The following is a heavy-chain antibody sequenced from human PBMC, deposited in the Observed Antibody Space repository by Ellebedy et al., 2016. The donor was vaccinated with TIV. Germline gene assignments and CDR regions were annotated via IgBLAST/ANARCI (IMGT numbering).Heavy chain of an antibody. CDR3: ARGIASRPSYFDY. Sequence: MPSETLSLTCTVSGDSMRSYSWSWIRQPPGKGLEWVGYIFGSGSANYSPSLKSRVSISVDTSKSHFSLNLNSVTAADTALNFCARGIASRPSYFDYWGQGILVTVSS. CDR1: GDSMRSYS. CDR2: IFGSGSA. D-gene: IGHD6-6*01. V-gene: IGHV4-59*13. J-gene: IGHJ4*02.